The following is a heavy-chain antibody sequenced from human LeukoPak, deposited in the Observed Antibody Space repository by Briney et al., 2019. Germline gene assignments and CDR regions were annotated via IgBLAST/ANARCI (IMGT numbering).Heavy chain of an antibody. D-gene: IGHD4-17*01. CDR3: AKSMFVHGDYVPDY. CDR2: ISASAGST. Sequence: TGGSLRLSCAASKFTFSTYAMSWVRQAPGNGLEWVSLISASAGSTYYADSVKGRFTISRDNSKNTLYLQMNSLRVEDTAVYYCAKSMFVHGDYVPDYWGQGTLVTVSS. CDR1: KFTFSTYA. V-gene: IGHV3-23*01. J-gene: IGHJ4*02.